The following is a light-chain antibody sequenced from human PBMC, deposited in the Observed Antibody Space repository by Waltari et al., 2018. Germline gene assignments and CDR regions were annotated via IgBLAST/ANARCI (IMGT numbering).Light chain of an antibody. J-gene: IGLJ3*02. V-gene: IGLV3-21*04. CDR3: QVWDFTQGV. CDR1: TLGTKT. Sequence: SYVLNQPPSVSVAPRKTARISCGGTTLGTKTVHWYQQKPGQAPVLVIHYDSGRPSGIPERFSGSTSGNTATLTIKWVEAGDEAEYFCQVWDFTQGVFGGGTKLTVL. CDR2: YDS.